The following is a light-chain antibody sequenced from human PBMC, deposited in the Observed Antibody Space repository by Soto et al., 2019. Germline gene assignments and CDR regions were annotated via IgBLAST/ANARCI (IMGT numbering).Light chain of an antibody. J-gene: IGLJ3*02. Sequence: QSVLTQPASVSGSPGQSITISCTGTSSDVGAYDYVSWYQQHPGKAPKLIISEVSDRPSGVSNRFSGSKSGNTASLTISGLQAEHEADYFCSSYTTTSTLWVFGGGTKVTVL. V-gene: IGLV2-14*01. CDR3: SSYTTTSTLWV. CDR1: SSDVGAYDY. CDR2: EVS.